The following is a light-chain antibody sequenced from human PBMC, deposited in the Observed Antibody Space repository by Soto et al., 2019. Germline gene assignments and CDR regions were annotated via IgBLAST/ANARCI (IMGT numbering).Light chain of an antibody. Sequence: QSVLTQPPSVSAAPGQKVTISCSGSSSNIGNNYVSWYQQLPRTAPKLLICDNNKRPSGIPDRFSGSKSGTSATLGITGLQTGDEADYYCGTWDSSLSAVVFGGGTKLTV. J-gene: IGLJ2*01. CDR3: GTWDSSLSAVV. CDR1: SSNIGNNY. V-gene: IGLV1-51*01. CDR2: DNN.